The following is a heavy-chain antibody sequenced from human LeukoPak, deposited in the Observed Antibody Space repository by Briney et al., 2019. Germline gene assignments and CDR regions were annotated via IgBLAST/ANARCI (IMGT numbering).Heavy chain of an antibody. Sequence: ASVKVSCKASGYTFTSYAMNWVRQDPGQGLEWMGWINTNTGNPTYAQGFTGRFVFSLDTSVSTAYLQISSLKAEDTAVYYCARWWSYGDYLYYYGMDVWGQGTTVTVSS. CDR1: GYTFTSYA. CDR2: INTNTGNP. D-gene: IGHD4-17*01. J-gene: IGHJ6*02. CDR3: ARWWSYGDYLYYYGMDV. V-gene: IGHV7-4-1*02.